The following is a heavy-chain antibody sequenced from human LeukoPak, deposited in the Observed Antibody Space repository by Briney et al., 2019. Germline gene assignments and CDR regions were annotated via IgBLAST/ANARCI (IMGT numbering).Heavy chain of an antibody. CDR2: INPDGRDT. CDR3: TSWGDTTAEYFQR. D-gene: IGHD2-21*02. Sequence: GGSLRLSCVVSGFTFNRCWMNWVRQAPGKGLEWVAHINPDGRDTYYVDSVKGRFTISRDSAQNSMYLQMNGLRVEDTAVYYCTSWGDTTAEYFQRWGQGTLVTVSS. V-gene: IGHV3-7*01. CDR1: GFTFNRCW. J-gene: IGHJ1*01.